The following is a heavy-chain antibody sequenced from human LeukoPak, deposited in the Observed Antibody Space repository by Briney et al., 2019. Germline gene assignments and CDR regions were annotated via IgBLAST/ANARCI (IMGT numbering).Heavy chain of an antibody. J-gene: IGHJ4*02. V-gene: IGHV3-21*01. CDR2: ISSGDGGYI. D-gene: IGHD2-2*01. Sequence: GGSLRLSCAGSGVPFAAFSVHWVRQAPGKGLEWVSSISSGDGGYIYYADSVRGRFTISRDNAEDSVYLQMKSLRAEDTAVYYCARGNAPLPFDYWGQGTPVTVSS. CDR3: ARGNAPLPFDY. CDR1: GVPFAAFS.